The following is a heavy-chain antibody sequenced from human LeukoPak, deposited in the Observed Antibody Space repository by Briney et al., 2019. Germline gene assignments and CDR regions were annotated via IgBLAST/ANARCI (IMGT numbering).Heavy chain of an antibody. Sequence: AETLSLTCSVSGGSLRSDRHNWAWVRQSADKGLEHIGSVDQTGSPYYNPPLKSRVTISVDTSNKQLSLNLTSVTAADTAVYYCARDLGGYPFFMDVWGKGITVTVSS. CDR3: ARDLGGYPFFMDV. V-gene: IGHV4-39*07. D-gene: IGHD2-15*01. CDR2: VDQTGSP. CDR1: GGSLRSDRHN. J-gene: IGHJ6*03.